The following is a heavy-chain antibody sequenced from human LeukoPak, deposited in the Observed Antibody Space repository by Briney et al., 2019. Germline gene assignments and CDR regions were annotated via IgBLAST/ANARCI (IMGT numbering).Heavy chain of an antibody. CDR1: GGTFSSYT. D-gene: IGHD3-10*01. Sequence: SVKVSCKASGGTFSSYTISWVRQAAGQGLEWMGRIIPILGIANYAQKFQGRVTITADKSTSTAYMELSSLRSEDTAVYYCARDAGAMVPQMDVWGKGTTVTVSS. CDR2: IIPILGIA. CDR3: ARDAGAMVPQMDV. J-gene: IGHJ6*04. V-gene: IGHV1-69*04.